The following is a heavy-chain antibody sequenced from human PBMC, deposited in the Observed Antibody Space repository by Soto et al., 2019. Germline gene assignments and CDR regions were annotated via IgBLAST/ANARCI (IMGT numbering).Heavy chain of an antibody. Sequence: SVKVSCKASGGTFSSYAISWVRQAPGQGLEWMGGIIPIFGTANYAQKFQGRVTITADESTSTAYMELSSLRSEDTAVYYCARGDEGYCSGGSCFYYYYYYGMDVWGQGTTVTVSS. CDR2: IIPIFGTA. J-gene: IGHJ6*02. CDR1: GGTFSSYA. D-gene: IGHD2-15*01. V-gene: IGHV1-69*13. CDR3: ARGDEGYCSGGSCFYYYYYYGMDV.